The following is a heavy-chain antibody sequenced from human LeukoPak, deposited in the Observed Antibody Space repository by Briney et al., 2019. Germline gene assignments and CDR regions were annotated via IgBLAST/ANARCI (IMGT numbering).Heavy chain of an antibody. D-gene: IGHD3-9*01. CDR2: IIPIFGTA. CDR3: ARNDVPAGYFDIPGRYYYMDV. Sequence: ASVKVSCKASGGTFSSYAISWVRQAPGQGLEWMGGIIPIFGTANYAQKFQGRVTITTVESTSTAYMELSSLRSEDTAVYYCARNDVPAGYFDIPGRYYYMDVWGKGTTVTVSS. V-gene: IGHV1-69*05. J-gene: IGHJ6*03. CDR1: GGTFSSYA.